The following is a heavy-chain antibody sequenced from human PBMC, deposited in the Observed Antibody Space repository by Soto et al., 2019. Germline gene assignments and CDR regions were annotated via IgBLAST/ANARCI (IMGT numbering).Heavy chain of an antibody. CDR3: VKGGCSGGSCYRFDP. CDR2: ISGGGGSA. J-gene: IGHJ5*02. Sequence: GGSLRLSCAASGFIFSSYAMSWVRQAPGKGLEWVSTISGGGGSAYYADPVKGRFIISRDNPKNSLYPQMRSLRAEDTAVYYCVKGGCSGGSCYRFDPWGQGTLVTVSS. CDR1: GFIFSSYA. V-gene: IGHV3-23*01. D-gene: IGHD2-15*01.